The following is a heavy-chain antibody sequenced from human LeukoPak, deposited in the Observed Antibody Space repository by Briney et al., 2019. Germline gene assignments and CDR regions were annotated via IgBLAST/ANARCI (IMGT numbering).Heavy chain of an antibody. J-gene: IGHJ3*02. D-gene: IGHD1-26*01. CDR2: IYYSGST. CDR3: ARQKWELLTDAFDI. V-gene: IGHV4-39*01. CDR1: GGSISSSSYY. Sequence: SGTLSLTCTVSGGSISSSSYYWGWIRQPPGKGLEWIGSIYYSGSTYYNPSLKSRVTISVDTSKNQFSLKLSSVTAADTAVYYCARQKWELLTDAFDIWGQGTMVTVSS.